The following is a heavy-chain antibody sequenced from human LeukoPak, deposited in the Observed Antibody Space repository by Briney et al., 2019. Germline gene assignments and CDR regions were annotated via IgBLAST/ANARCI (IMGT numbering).Heavy chain of an antibody. J-gene: IGHJ4*02. CDR1: GFTLSTYA. Sequence: GGSLRLSCAASGFTLSTYAMSWVRQAPGKGLEWVSMITDSGDNTYDADSVDGRFTISRDNSKNPLYLQMNSLKAEYTAVYYCAKGGRLSDYSGQGTLVTVSS. V-gene: IGHV3-23*01. D-gene: IGHD2/OR15-2a*01. CDR2: ITDSGDNT. CDR3: AKGGRLSDY.